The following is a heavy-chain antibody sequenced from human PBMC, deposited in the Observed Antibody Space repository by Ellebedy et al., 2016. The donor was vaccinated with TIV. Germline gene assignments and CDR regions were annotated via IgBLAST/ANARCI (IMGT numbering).Heavy chain of an antibody. CDR2: ISPDGRGT. J-gene: IGHJ5*02. Sequence: GESLKISCAASEFTFGSYWIHWVRQTPGKGLVWVSRISPDGRGTSYADSVKGRFTVSRDNSENMLYLQMNSLRAADTAVYYCAKGRGGDWFGDTLDDPWGQGTLLTVSS. D-gene: IGHD3-10*01. CDR3: AKGRGGDWFGDTLDDP. V-gene: IGHV3-74*01. CDR1: EFTFGSYW.